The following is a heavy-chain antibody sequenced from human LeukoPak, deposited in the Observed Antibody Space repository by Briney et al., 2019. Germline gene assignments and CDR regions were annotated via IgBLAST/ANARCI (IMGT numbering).Heavy chain of an antibody. CDR2: ISSSGSYK. J-gene: IGHJ4*02. Sequence: GGSLRLSCAASGFTYSGHTMNWVRQAPGKGLDWVSSISSSGSYKHYADSVKGRFTVSRDNAKNSLFLQMNSLRAEDTAVYYCARDGEYYYDSSGYYAIDYWGQGTLVSVSS. D-gene: IGHD3-22*01. V-gene: IGHV3-21*01. CDR3: ARDGEYYYDSSGYYAIDY. CDR1: GFTYSGHT.